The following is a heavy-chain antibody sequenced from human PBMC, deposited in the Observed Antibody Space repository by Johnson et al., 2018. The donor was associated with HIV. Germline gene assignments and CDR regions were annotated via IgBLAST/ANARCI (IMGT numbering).Heavy chain of an antibody. D-gene: IGHD1-26*01. V-gene: IGHV3-20*04. CDR3: ARDLSGSYRSDAFDI. Sequence: VQLVESGGGVVRPGGSLRLSCAASGFTLDDYGMAWVRQAPGKGLEWVSGINWNGGSTGYADSVKGRFTISRDNAKNSLYLQMNSLRAEDTAVYYCARDLSGSYRSDAFDIWGQGTMVTVSS. J-gene: IGHJ3*02. CDR1: GFTLDDYG. CDR2: INWNGGST.